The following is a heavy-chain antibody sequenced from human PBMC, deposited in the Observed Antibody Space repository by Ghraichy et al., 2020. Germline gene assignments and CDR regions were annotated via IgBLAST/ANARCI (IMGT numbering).Heavy chain of an antibody. Sequence: SETLSLTCTVSGGSISSYYWSWIRQPPGKGLEWIGYIYYSGSTNYNPSLKSRVTISVDTSKNQFSLKLSSVTAADTAVYYCARDRWGDRPFVAFDIWGQGTMVTVSS. CDR3: ARDRWGDRPFVAFDI. J-gene: IGHJ3*02. CDR2: IYYSGST. D-gene: IGHD2-21*02. V-gene: IGHV4-59*01. CDR1: GGSISSYY.